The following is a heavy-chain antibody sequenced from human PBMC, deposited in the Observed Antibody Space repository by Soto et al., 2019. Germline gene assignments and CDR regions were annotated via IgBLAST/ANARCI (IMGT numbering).Heavy chain of an antibody. J-gene: IGHJ4*02. CDR1: GYTFTSYY. V-gene: IGHV1-46*01. D-gene: IGHD3-22*01. CDR2: INPSGGST. CDR3: ARDGIGFYYDSSGYPFDY. Sequence: ASVKVSCKASGYTFTSYYMHWVRQAPGQGLEWMGIINPSGGSTSYAQKFQGRVTMTRDTSTSTVYMELSSLRSEDTAVYYCARDGIGFYYDSSGYPFDYWGQGTLVTVSS.